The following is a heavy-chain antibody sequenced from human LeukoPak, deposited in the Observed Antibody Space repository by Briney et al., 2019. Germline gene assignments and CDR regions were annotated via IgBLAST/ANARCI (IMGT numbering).Heavy chain of an antibody. CDR3: ARHRTASDY. CDR2: ISTSSTYM. V-gene: IGHV3-21*01. CDR1: GFTFSSYS. D-gene: IGHD3-16*02. J-gene: IGHJ4*02. Sequence: AGGSLRLSCAASGFTFSSYSMNWVRQAPGKGLEWVSTISTSSTYMYYADSVKGRFTISRDNGKNSLYLQMNSLRAEDTAVYYCARHRTASDYWGQGTLVTVSS.